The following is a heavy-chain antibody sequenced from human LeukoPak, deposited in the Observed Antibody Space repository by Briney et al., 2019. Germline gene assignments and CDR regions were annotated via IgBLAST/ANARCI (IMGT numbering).Heavy chain of an antibody. V-gene: IGHV3-48*03. Sequence: GGSLRLSCAASGFTFSSYEMNWVRQAPGKGLEWVSYISSSGRTIYYADSVKGRFTMSRDNAKNSLYLQMNSLRAEDTAVYYCARRFRRNYDYWGQGTLVTVSS. CDR2: ISSSGRTI. CDR1: GFTFSSYE. CDR3: ARRFRRNYDY. J-gene: IGHJ4*02. D-gene: IGHD3-10*01.